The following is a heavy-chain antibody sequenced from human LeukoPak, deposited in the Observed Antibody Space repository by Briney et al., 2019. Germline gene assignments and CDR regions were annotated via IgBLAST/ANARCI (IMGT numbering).Heavy chain of an antibody. J-gene: IGHJ4*02. CDR3: ARGSIIAAAGTFDY. CDR1: GFTFDDYG. Sequence: GGSLRLSCAASGFTFDDYGMSWVRQPPGKGLEWVSGINWNGVSTGYADSVKGRFTISCDYANNSLYRQMKSRIAEATAWYYCARGSIIAAAGTFDYWGQGTLVTDSS. D-gene: IGHD6-13*01. V-gene: IGHV3-20*04. CDR2: INWNGVST.